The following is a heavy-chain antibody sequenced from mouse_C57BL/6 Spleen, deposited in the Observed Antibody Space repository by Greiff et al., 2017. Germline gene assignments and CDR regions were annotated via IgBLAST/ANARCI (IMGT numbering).Heavy chain of an antibody. Sequence: VQLQQSGAELVKPGASVKLSCKASGYTFTSYWMHWVKQRPGQGLEWIGMIHPNSGSTNYNEKFKSKATLTVDKSSSTAYMELSSLTSEDSAVYYCARRGSVTSDYWGQGTTLTVST. CDR3: ARRGSVTSDY. CDR1: GYTFTSYW. CDR2: IHPNSGST. J-gene: IGHJ2*01. D-gene: IGHD2-13*01. V-gene: IGHV1-64*01.